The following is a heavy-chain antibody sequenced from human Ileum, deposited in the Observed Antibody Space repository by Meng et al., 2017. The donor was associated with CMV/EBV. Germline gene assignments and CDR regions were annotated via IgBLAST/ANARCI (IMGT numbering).Heavy chain of an antibody. J-gene: IGHJ4*02. CDR1: GFTFSSYA. CDR3: AKAGDYMYHFDY. V-gene: IGHV3-23*01. Sequence: SCAASGFTFSSYAMSWVRQAPGKGLEWVSAISGSGGSTYYADSVKGRFTISRDNSKNTLYLQMNSLRAEDTAVYYCAKAGDYMYHFDYWGQGTLVTVSS. D-gene: IGHD4-17*01. CDR2: ISGSGGST.